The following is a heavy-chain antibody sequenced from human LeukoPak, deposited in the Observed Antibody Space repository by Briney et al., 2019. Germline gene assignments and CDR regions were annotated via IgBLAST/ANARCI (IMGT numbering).Heavy chain of an antibody. D-gene: IGHD3/OR15-3a*01. CDR2: ISSSSSYI. Sequence: GSLRLSCAASGFTFSSYTMNWVRQAPGKGLEWVSSISSSSSYIYYADSMKGRFTISRDNAKNSLDLQMNSLRAEDTAVYYCAKNGRVPKYDSWGQGTLVTVSS. V-gene: IGHV3-21*04. CDR1: GFTFSSYT. J-gene: IGHJ4*02. CDR3: AKNGRVPKYDS.